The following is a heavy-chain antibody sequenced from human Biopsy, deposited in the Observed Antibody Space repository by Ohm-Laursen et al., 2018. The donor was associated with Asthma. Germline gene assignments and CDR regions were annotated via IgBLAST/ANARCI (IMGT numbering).Heavy chain of an antibody. CDR3: ARKAGSCISRTCYSLDF. CDR2: INSVFGTP. V-gene: IGHV1-69*13. Sequence: GPSVTVSCKSLGGTFNTYVIGWARQAPGQGLEWMGGINSVFGTPTYPQKFQDRVTITADDSTSTVYMELSSLRSEDTAVYYCARKAGSCISRTCYSLDFWGQGTLVTVSS. D-gene: IGHD2-2*01. J-gene: IGHJ4*02. CDR1: GGTFNTYV.